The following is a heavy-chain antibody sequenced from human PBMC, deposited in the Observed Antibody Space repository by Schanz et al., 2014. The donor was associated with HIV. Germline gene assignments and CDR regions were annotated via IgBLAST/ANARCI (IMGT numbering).Heavy chain of an antibody. CDR1: GYTFSNFD. D-gene: IGHD3-22*01. CDR3: ARGRRDVSMIVLYWLDP. CDR2: MNPNSGNT. V-gene: IGHV1-8*01. J-gene: IGHJ5*02. Sequence: QVQLVQSGAEVKKPGASVKVSCKASGYTFSNFDINWVRQATGQGLEWMGWMNPNSGNTGYAQKFRGRVTMTRNTSTGTASMELSSLRSDDTAVYYCARGRRDVSMIVLYWLDPWGQGTLVTVSS.